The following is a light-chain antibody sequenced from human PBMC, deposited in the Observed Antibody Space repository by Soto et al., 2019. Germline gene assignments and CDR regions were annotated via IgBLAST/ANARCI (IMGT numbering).Light chain of an antibody. CDR3: QQYNNWPHT. Sequence: EIVMTQSPATLSVSPGEIATLSFSASQSVSSKLAWFQQKPGQAPSLLIYGVSTRATGVPVRFSGSGSGTEFTLTVNSLQSEDFAVYYCQQYNNWPHTFGQGTKVDIK. CDR1: QSVSSK. J-gene: IGKJ2*01. CDR2: GVS. V-gene: IGKV3-15*01.